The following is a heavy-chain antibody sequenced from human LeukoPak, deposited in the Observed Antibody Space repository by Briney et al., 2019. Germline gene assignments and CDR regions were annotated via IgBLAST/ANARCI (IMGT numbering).Heavy chain of an antibody. Sequence: PGGSLRLSCAASGFSFSSYVMHWVRQAPGKGLEWVAVMSYDGGNKYYADSVKGRFTISRDNSKNTLYLQMNSLRAEDTAVYYCAREDIEVVPAPGYDMDDWGKGTTVTVSS. J-gene: IGHJ6*04. CDR3: AREDIEVVPAPGYDMDD. CDR1: GFSFSSYV. V-gene: IGHV3-30*03. CDR2: MSYDGGNK. D-gene: IGHD2-2*01.